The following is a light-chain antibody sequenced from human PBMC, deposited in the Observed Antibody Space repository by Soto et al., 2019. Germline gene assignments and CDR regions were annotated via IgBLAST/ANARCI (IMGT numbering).Light chain of an antibody. Sequence: EIVLTQSPATLSLSPGERASLSCRASQSISNNQSGCLQKRPGQATRLLVYGASSRASGIPDRFSGSGSGTDFTLTISRLETEDFAVYYCQQYGSSLWTVGQGTKVEIK. V-gene: IGKV3-20*01. CDR1: QSISNNQ. CDR3: QQYGSSLWT. J-gene: IGKJ1*01. CDR2: GAS.